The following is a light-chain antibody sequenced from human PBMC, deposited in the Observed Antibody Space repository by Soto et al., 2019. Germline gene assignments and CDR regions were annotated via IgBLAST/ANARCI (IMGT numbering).Light chain of an antibody. CDR2: DVS. CDR1: SSDVGAYNY. J-gene: IGLJ3*02. Sequence: QSALTQPASVSGSPGQSITISCTGTSSDVGAYNYVSWYQHHPGKVPKLMIYDVSNRPSGVSNRFSGSKSGNTASLTISGLQAEDEADYYCTSYTRSSTRVFGGGTKVTVL. CDR3: TSYTRSSTRV. V-gene: IGLV2-14*03.